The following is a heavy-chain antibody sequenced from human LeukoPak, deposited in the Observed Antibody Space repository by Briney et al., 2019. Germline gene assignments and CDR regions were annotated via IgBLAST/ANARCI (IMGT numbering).Heavy chain of an antibody. CDR1: GYTFTDFY. CDR2: INPNSGGT. J-gene: IGHJ6*03. V-gene: IGHV1-2*02. Sequence: ASVKVSCKASGYTFTDFYIHWVRQAPGQGLEWMGWINPNSGGTNYAQKFQGRVTMTRDTSITTAYMELSSLRSDDTAVYFCAIAEGRYYNYMDVWGKGTTVTVSS. CDR3: AIAEGRYYNYMDV.